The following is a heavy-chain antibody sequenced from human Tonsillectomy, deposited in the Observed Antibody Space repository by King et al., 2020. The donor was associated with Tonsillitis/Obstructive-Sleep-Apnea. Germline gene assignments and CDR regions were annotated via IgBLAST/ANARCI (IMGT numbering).Heavy chain of an antibody. V-gene: IGHV4-39*02. Sequence: PLQESGPGLVKPSETLSLTCTVSGGSISSRSYFWAWIRQPPGKGLEWIGSVYYSGSTIYNPSLKSRVTIFADTSKNHFSLRLNSVTAADTAVYYCAGGTFKSTTTWFDPWGQGTLVTVSS. CDR1: GGSISSRSYF. D-gene: IGHD1-1*01. CDR2: VYYSGST. CDR3: AGGTFKSTTTWFDP. J-gene: IGHJ5*02.